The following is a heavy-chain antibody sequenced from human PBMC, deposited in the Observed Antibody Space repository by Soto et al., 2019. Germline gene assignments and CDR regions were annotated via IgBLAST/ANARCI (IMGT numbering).Heavy chain of an antibody. D-gene: IGHD3-10*01. CDR1: GYTFTGYY. CDR2: INPNSGGT. CDR3: ARYYYGSGHYYYYYGMDV. J-gene: IGHJ6*02. Sequence: ASVKVSCKASGYTFTGYYMHWVRQAPGQGLEWMGWINPNSGGTNYAQKFQGWVTMTRDTSISTAYMELSRLRSDDTAVYYCARYYYGSGHYYYYYGMDVWGQGTTVTVSS. V-gene: IGHV1-2*04.